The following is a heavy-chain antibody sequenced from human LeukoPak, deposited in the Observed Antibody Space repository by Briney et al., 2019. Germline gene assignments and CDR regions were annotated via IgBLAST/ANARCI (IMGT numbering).Heavy chain of an antibody. CDR1: GFTFSSYW. CDR2: INSDGSST. CDR3: ARVGVRYCSSTSCYVDY. V-gene: IGHV3-74*01. D-gene: IGHD2-2*01. J-gene: IGHJ4*02. Sequence: PGGSLRLSCAASGFTFSSYWMHWVRQAPGKGLVWVSRINSDGSSTSYADSVKGRFTISRDNAKNTLYLQMNSLRAEDTAVYYCARVGVRYCSSTSCYVDYWGQGTLVTVSS.